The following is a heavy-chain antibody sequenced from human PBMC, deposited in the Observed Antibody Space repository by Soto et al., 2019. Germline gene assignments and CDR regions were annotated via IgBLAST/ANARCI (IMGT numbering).Heavy chain of an antibody. Sequence: GGSLRLSCAASGFTFSSYGMHWVRQAPGKGLEWVAVLWYDGSNKYYADSVKGRFTISRDNSKNTLYLQMNSLRAEDTAVYYCARGGLGLGGGPIAAAVILDYWGQGTLVTVSS. V-gene: IGHV3-33*01. D-gene: IGHD6-13*01. J-gene: IGHJ4*02. CDR1: GFTFSSYG. CDR2: LWYDGSNK. CDR3: ARGGLGLGGGPIAAAVILDY.